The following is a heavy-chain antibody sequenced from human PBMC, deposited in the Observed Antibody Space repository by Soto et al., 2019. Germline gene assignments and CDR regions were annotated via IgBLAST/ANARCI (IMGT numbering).Heavy chain of an antibody. Sequence: PSQTLSLTCAISGDSVSTNSATWDWIRQSPSRGLEWLGRTYYRSKWDYDYAASVKGRITINPDTSNNQLSLQLDSVTPDDTAVYYCESLIGNRWLDSWGQGTLVTSPQ. CDR3: ESLIGNRWLDS. J-gene: IGHJ5*01. CDR2: TYYRSKWDY. V-gene: IGHV6-1*01. CDR1: GDSVSTNSAT. D-gene: IGHD2-8*01.